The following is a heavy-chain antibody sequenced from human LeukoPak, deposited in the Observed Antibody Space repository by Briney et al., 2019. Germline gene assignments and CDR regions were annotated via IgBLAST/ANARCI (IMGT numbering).Heavy chain of an antibody. D-gene: IGHD2-2*02. J-gene: IGHJ5*01. CDR3: AQAGHCSSTSCYSWYDS. Sequence: ASVKVSCKASGYTFTGYYMHWVRQAPGQGLEWMGWINPNSGGTNYAQKFQGRVTMTRDTSISTAYMELSRLRSDDTAVYYCAQAGHCSSTSCYSWYDSWVQGNLV. CDR2: INPNSGGT. V-gene: IGHV1-2*02. CDR1: GYTFTGYY.